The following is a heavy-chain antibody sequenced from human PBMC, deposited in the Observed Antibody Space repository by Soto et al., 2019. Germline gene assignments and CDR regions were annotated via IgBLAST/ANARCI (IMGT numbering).Heavy chain of an antibody. V-gene: IGHV3-21*01. CDR1: GFTFSSYS. Sequence: EVQLVESGGGLVKPGGSLRLSCAASGFTFSSYSMNWVRQAPGKGLEWVSSISSSSSYIYYADSVKGRFTISRDNAKNSLYLQMNSLRAEDTAVYYCAREVSNYSGYDFEYWGQGTLVTVSS. CDR2: ISSSSSYI. J-gene: IGHJ4*02. D-gene: IGHD5-12*01. CDR3: AREVSNYSGYDFEY.